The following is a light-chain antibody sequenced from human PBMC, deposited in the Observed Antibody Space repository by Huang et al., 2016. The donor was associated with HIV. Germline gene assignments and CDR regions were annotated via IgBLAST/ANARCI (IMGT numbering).Light chain of an antibody. CDR3: QQHDSWLT. CDR2: DAS. J-gene: IGKJ4*01. V-gene: IGKV3-11*01. CDR1: QSITNH. Sequence: IVLTQSPATLSWYLGERVTLSCRASQSITNHLAWYQQRPGQAPRLLIYDASTRVAGVPARFSGSGSGTYFTLTISSLEPEDFAFYYCQQHDSWLTFGGGTKVEV.